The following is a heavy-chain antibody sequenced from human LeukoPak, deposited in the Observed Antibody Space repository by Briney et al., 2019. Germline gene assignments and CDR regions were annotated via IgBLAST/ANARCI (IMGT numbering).Heavy chain of an antibody. CDR1: GFTFSSYA. CDR2: ISGSGGST. CDR3: ARGRGVIYGYFDY. Sequence: PGGSLRLSCVVSGFTFSSYAMSWVRQAPGKGLEWVSGISGSGGSTYYADSVKGRFTISRDNTKNTLYLQMNSLRAEDTAVYYCARGRGVIYGYFDYWGQGTLVTVSS. V-gene: IGHV3-23*01. J-gene: IGHJ4*02. D-gene: IGHD3-10*01.